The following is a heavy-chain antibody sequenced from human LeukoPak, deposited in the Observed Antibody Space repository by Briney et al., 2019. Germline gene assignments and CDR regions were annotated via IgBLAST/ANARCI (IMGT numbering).Heavy chain of an antibody. CDR2: INHSGST. V-gene: IGHV4-34*01. J-gene: IGHJ4*02. CDR1: GGSFSGYY. Sequence: SETLSLICAVYGGSFSGYYWSWIRQPPGKGLEWIGEINHSGSTNYNPSLKSRVTISVDTSKNQFSLKLSSVTAADTAVYYCARRGTVTQVFDYWGQGTLVTVSS. D-gene: IGHD4-17*01. CDR3: ARRGTVTQVFDY.